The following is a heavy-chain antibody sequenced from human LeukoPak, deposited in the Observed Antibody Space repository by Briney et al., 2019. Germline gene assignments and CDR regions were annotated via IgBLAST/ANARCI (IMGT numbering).Heavy chain of an antibody. V-gene: IGHV4-39*07. CDR2: VDYTGNT. J-gene: IGHJ4*01. CDR3: ARGGSSFYGYFHF. CDR1: GASISTKNYY. D-gene: IGHD6-6*01. Sequence: SETLSLTCTVSGASISTKNYYWGWIRQPPGKGLEWIGSVDYTGNTYYKPSLRSRLTISVDMSRNQFSLILTSVTAADTALYYCARGGSSFYGYFHFWGHGTLVTVSS.